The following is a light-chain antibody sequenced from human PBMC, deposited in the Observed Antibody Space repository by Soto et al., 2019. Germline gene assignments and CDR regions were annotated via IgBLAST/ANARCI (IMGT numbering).Light chain of an antibody. CDR1: QSVSTRS. J-gene: IGKJ1*01. CDR2: GAS. CDR3: QQYDSSPRT. Sequence: EIVLTQSPATLSLSPGERATLSCRASQSVSTRSLAWYQQTPGQAPRLLISGASSRAADIPDRFSGGGSGTDITLTINILEPEDFAVYYCQQYDSSPRTFGQGTKVE. V-gene: IGKV3-20*01.